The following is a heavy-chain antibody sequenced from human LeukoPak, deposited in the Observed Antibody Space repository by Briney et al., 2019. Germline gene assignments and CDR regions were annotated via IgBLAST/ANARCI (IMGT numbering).Heavy chain of an antibody. Sequence: ASVKVSCKASGATFNSYAISWVRQAPGQGLEWMGGIIPIFATTNHAQKFQGRVTITTDESRTTTYMELSRLRSEDTAVYYCARGGWVQQKYYMDVWGKGTTVTVSS. CDR2: IIPIFATT. D-gene: IGHD5-24*01. J-gene: IGHJ6*03. CDR1: GATFNSYA. V-gene: IGHV1-69*05. CDR3: ARGGWVQQKYYMDV.